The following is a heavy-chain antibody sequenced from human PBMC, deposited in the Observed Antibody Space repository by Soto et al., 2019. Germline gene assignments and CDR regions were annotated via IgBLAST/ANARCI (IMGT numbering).Heavy chain of an antibody. CDR3: ASQTGTTGNYYYGMDV. CDR2: IIPIFGTA. D-gene: IGHD1-1*01. CDR1: GGTFSRYG. J-gene: IGHJ6*02. V-gene: IGHV1-69*12. Sequence: QVQLVQSGAEVKKPGSSVKVSCKASGGTFSRYGISWVRQAPGQGLEWMGGIIPIFGTANYAQKFQGRVTITADESTSTAYMERSSLRSEDTAVYYCASQTGTTGNYYYGMDVWGQGTTVTVSS.